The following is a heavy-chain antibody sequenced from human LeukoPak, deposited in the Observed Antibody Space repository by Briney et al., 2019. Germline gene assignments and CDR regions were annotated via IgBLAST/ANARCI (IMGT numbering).Heavy chain of an antibody. Sequence: PSETLSLTCAVYGGSFSGYYWSWIRQPPGKGLEWMGEINHSGSTNYNPSLKSRVTISVDTSKNQFSLKLSSVTAADTAVYYCARGGTYYDFWSGYYGYYFDYWGQGTLVTVSS. CDR3: ARGGTYYDFWSGYYGYYFDY. CDR1: GGSFSGYY. D-gene: IGHD3-3*01. CDR2: INHSGST. V-gene: IGHV4-34*01. J-gene: IGHJ4*02.